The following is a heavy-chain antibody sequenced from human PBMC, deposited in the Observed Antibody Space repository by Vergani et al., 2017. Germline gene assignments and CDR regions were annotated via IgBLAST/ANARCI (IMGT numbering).Heavy chain of an antibody. V-gene: IGHV3-9*01. J-gene: IGHJ4*02. CDR1: GFTFQAFA. CDR3: VSDPLTTVNINY. Sequence: VEAGGGLVQPGGSLRLSCTASGFTFQAFAFHWVRQVSGRGLEWVSGIDRNYGVKNGNSFEGRFSISRDNAKKAVFLQMNNLRAEDTAVYYCVSDPLTTVNINYWGQGILVTVSS. CDR2: IDRNYGVK. D-gene: IGHD4-11*01.